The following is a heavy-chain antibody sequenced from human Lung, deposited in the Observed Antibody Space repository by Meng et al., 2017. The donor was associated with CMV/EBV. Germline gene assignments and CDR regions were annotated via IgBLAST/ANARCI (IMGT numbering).Heavy chain of an antibody. CDR2: IPHRGSS. D-gene: IGHD3-10*01. V-gene: IGHV4-4*02. Sequence: QGAVRESGPALVKPSDTLSLTCAVSGDSITNHNWWAWVRQPPGKGLEWIGEIPHRGSSAYNPSLKSRVSMSIDKSKNQFSLKLTSVTAADTAVYHCLRRSGGSVWGQGTLVTVSS. CDR3: LRRSGGSV. CDR1: GDSITNHNW. J-gene: IGHJ1*01.